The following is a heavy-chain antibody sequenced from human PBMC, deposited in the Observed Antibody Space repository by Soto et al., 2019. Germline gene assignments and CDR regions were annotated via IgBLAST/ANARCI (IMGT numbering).Heavy chain of an antibody. CDR1: GGSISSYY. J-gene: IGHJ4*02. Sequence: PSKTLSLTCTVSGGSISSYYWSWIRQPPGKGLEWIGYIYYSGSTNYNPSLKSRVTISVDTSKNQFSLKLSSVTAADTAVYYCARASSETYYYDSSGLALASDYWGRATLVTVS. CDR3: ARASSETYYYDSSGLALASDY. V-gene: IGHV4-59*01. CDR2: IYYSGST. D-gene: IGHD3-22*01.